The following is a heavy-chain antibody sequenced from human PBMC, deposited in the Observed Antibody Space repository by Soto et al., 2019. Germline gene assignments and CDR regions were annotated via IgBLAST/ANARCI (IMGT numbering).Heavy chain of an antibody. V-gene: IGHV1-69*13. Sequence: SVKVSWSASGGTFSSCAISWVRQAPGQGLEWMGGISPIFGTANYAQKFQGRVTITADESTSTAYMELSSLRSDDTAVYSCASTKEDSSSWYRANYGMDVGGQGTTVTVSS. CDR1: GGTFSSCA. CDR3: ASTKEDSSSWYRANYGMDV. CDR2: ISPIFGTA. J-gene: IGHJ6*02. D-gene: IGHD6-13*01.